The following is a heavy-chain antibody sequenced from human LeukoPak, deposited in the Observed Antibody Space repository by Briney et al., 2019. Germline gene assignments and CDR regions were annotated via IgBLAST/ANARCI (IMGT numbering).Heavy chain of an antibody. D-gene: IGHD2-2*01. J-gene: IGHJ5*02. V-gene: IGHV4-34*01. CDR2: INHSGST. CDR3: ATRVYCSSTSCYRCFDP. CDR1: GGSISSYY. Sequence: SETLSLTCTVSGGSISSYYWSWIRQPPGKGLEWIGEINHSGSTNYNPSLKSRVTISVDTSKNQFSLKLSSVTAADTAVYYCATRVYCSSTSCYRCFDPWGQGTLVTVSS.